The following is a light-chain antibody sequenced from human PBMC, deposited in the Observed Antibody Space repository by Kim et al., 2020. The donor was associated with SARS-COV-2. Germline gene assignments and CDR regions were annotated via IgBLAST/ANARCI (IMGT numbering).Light chain of an antibody. CDR1: QSVSKNY. J-gene: IGKJ4*01. Sequence: SPGERATLACRASQSVSKNYLAWYQQKPGQAPRLRIYGASFRATGIPDRFSGSGSGTDFTLTISRREPEDFAVYYCQQYGSSRRTFGGGTKVDIK. V-gene: IGKV3-20*01. CDR2: GAS. CDR3: QQYGSSRRT.